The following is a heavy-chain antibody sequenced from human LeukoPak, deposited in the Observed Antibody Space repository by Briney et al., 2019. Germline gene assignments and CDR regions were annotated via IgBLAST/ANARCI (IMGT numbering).Heavy chain of an antibody. V-gene: IGHV4-30-4*01. D-gene: IGHD3-22*01. J-gene: IGHJ5*02. CDR2: TYYSGST. CDR1: GGSISSGDYY. Sequence: PSETLSLTCTVSGGSISSGDYYWSWIRQPPGKGLEWIGYTYYSGSTYYNPSLKSRVTISVDTSKNQFSLKLTSVTAADTAVYYCARPYYYDSRIDLWGQGTLVTVSS. CDR3: ARPYYYDSRIDL.